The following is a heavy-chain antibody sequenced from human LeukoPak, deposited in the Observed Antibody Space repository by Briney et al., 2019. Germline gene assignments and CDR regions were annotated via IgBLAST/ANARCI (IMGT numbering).Heavy chain of an antibody. D-gene: IGHD3-16*02. J-gene: IGHJ6*03. CDR2: INPNSGGT. V-gene: IGHV1-2*02. CDR3: ARAKGLITFGGVIVIPPYYMDV. Sequence: ASVKVSCKASGYTFTSYYMHWVRQAPGQGLEWMGWINPNSGGTNYAQKFQGRVTMTRDTSISTAYMELSRLRSDDTAVYYCARAKGLITFGGVIVIPPYYMDVWGKGTTVTISS. CDR1: GYTFTSYY.